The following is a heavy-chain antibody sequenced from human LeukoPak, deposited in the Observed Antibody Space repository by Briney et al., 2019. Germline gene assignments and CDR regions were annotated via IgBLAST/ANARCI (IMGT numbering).Heavy chain of an antibody. Sequence: SETLSLTCTVSGGSISSGGYYWSWIRQHPGKGLEWIGYIYYSGSTYYNPSLKSRVTISVDTSKNQFSLKLSSVTAADTAVYYCAREGTLVGATMDLDYWGQGILVTVSS. V-gene: IGHV4-31*03. J-gene: IGHJ4*02. CDR1: GGSISSGGYY. CDR2: IYYSGST. CDR3: AREGTLVGATMDLDY. D-gene: IGHD1-26*01.